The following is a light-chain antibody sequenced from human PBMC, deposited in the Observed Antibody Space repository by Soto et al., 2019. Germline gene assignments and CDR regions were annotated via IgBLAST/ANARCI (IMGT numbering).Light chain of an antibody. CDR1: SSDVGGYNY. J-gene: IGLJ1*01. V-gene: IGLV2-14*03. CDR3: SSYTTSNTRQIV. CDR2: DVT. Sequence: QSVLTQPASVSGSPGQSITISCTGTSSDVGGYNYVSWYQHHPGKAPKLIIYDVTNRPSGVSNPFSGSKSGNTASLTISVLQPEDEADYYCSSYTTSNTRQIVLGTGTKLTVL.